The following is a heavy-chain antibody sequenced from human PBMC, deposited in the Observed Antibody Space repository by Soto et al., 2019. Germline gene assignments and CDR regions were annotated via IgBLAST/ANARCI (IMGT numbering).Heavy chain of an antibody. J-gene: IGHJ4*03. CDR1: GFTFSSPW. D-gene: IGHD2-21*02. CDR3: ARGLEKWARPTVI. Sequence: EVQLVESGGGLVQPGGSLRLSCVASGFTFSSPWMHWVRQSPGKGLVWVSRINSDGSDTTYADSVKGRFTISRDNAKNTLYLQMHTLRAEDTAVYYCARGLEKWARPTVIWGQGTLVTFSS. CDR2: INSDGSDT. V-gene: IGHV3-74*01.